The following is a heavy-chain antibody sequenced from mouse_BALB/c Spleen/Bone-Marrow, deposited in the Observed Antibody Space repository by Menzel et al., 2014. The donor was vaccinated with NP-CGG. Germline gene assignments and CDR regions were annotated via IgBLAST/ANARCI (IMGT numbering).Heavy chain of an antibody. V-gene: IGHV2-9*02. CDR3: AIFITTVVGYFDY. D-gene: IGHD1-1*01. CDR1: GFSLTSYG. J-gene: IGHJ2*01. Sequence: VQLQQSGPGLVAPSQSLSITCTVSGFSLTSYGVHWVRQPPGKGLEWLGVIWAGGSTNYNSALMSRLSISKDNYKSQVFLKMNSLQTDDTAMYYCAIFITTVVGYFDYWGQGTTLTVSS. CDR2: IWAGGST.